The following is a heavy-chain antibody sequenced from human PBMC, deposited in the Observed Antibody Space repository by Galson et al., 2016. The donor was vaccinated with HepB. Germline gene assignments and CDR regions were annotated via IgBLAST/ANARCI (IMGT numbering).Heavy chain of an antibody. J-gene: IGHJ6*02. CDR3: AKGALQGGYYGFDV. D-gene: IGHD3-16*01. CDR2: IGATGGTT. Sequence: SLRLSCAAAEFIFNAYGMIWVRQAPGKGLEWVALIGATGGTTYDAHSVKGRFTISRDNSKNTLYPQLNSMRAGDTAVYYCAKGALQGGYYGFDVWGQGTTVTVSS. CDR1: EFIFNAYG. V-gene: IGHV3-23*01.